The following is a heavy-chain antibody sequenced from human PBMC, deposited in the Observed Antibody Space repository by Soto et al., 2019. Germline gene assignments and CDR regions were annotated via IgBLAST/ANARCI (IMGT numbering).Heavy chain of an antibody. V-gene: IGHV1-18*01. D-gene: IGHD6-19*01. J-gene: IGHJ4*02. CDR3: ARDFGSSSGWYMDY. Sequence: GASVKLSCTASGYTFTSNGISWVRQAPGQGLEWMGWISAYNGNTNYAQKLQGRVTMTTDTSTSTAYMELRSLRSDDTAVYYCARDFGSSSGWYMDYWGQGTLVTVSS. CDR2: ISAYNGNT. CDR1: GYTFTSNG.